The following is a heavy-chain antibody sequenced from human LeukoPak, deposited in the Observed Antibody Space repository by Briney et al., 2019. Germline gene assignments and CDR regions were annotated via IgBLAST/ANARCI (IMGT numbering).Heavy chain of an antibody. D-gene: IGHD2-15*01. V-gene: IGHV4-59*01. J-gene: IGHJ2*01. CDR1: GGTISGSY. CDR3: ARSPIGDWFFDL. CDR2: IYYSGST. Sequence: SETLSLTCTVSGGTISGSYRTWIRQPPGKGLEWIGHIYYSGSTNYNPSLKSRLTILVDTSKDQFSLRLISVTAADTAVYYCARSPIGDWFFDLWGRGTLVTVSS.